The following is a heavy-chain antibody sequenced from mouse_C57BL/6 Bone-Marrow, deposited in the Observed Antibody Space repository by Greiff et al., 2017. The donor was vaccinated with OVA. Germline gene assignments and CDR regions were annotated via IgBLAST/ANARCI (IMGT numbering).Heavy chain of an antibody. V-gene: IGHV1-82*01. CDR3: ARSWYGSSHGYWYCDV. Sequence: QVQLQQSGPELVKPGASVKISCKASGYAFSSSWMNWVKQRPGKGLEWIGRISPGDGDTNYNGKFKGKATLTADKSSSTAYMQLSSLTSEDSAVYFCARSWYGSSHGYWYCDVWGTGTTVTVSS. CDR2: ISPGDGDT. J-gene: IGHJ1*03. D-gene: IGHD1-1*01. CDR1: GYAFSSSW.